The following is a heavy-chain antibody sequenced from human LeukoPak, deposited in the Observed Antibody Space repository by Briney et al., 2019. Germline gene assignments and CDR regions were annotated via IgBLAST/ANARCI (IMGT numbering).Heavy chain of an antibody. J-gene: IGHJ4*01. CDR3: ARYYCNGGACYSLADY. V-gene: IGHV4-34*01. CDR1: GGSFSGYY. CDR2: ICYSGST. D-gene: IGHD2-15*01. Sequence: PSETLSLTCAVYGGSFSGYYWSWIRQPPGKGLEWIGSICYSGSTYYNPSLKSRVTISVDTSKNQFSLNLRYVTAADTAVYYCARYYCNGGACYSLADYWGQGNQVAVSS.